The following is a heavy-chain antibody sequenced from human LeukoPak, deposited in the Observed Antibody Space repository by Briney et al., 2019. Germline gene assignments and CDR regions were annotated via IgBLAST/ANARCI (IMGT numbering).Heavy chain of an antibody. CDR3: AREGLGYCSGGSCSDAYYYGMDV. CDR1: GSTFTGYY. J-gene: IGHJ6*02. V-gene: IGHV1-2*02. CDR2: INPNSGGT. D-gene: IGHD2-15*01. Sequence: ASVKVSCKASGSTFTGYYMHWVRQAPGQGLEWMGWINPNSGGTNYAQKFQGRVTMTRDTSISTAYMELSRLRSDDTAVYYCAREGLGYCSGGSCSDAYYYGMDVWGQGTTVTVSS.